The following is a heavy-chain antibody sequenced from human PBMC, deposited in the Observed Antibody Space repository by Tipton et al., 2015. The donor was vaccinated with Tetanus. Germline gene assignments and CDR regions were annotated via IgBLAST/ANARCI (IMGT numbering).Heavy chain of an antibody. CDR2: ISGNSGYI. V-gene: IGHV3-21*01. CDR1: GFTFKSYT. D-gene: IGHD2/OR15-2a*01. Sequence: SLRLSCVASGFTFKSYTLNWVRQAPGKGLEWVSSISGNSGYIYYADSVKGRFTISRDNAKSSLFLQMNSLRAEDAAVYYCTSGNTFDYWGQGTLVTVSS. CDR3: TSGNTFDY. J-gene: IGHJ4*02.